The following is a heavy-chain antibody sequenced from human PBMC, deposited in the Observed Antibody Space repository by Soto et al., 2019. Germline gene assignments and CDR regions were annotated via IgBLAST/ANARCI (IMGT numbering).Heavy chain of an antibody. V-gene: IGHV4-31*03. Sequence: SETLSLTCTVSGGSISSGGYYWSWIRQHPGKGLEWIGYIYYSGSTYYNPSLKSRVTISVDTSKNQFSLKLSSVTAADTAVYYCARGIAARLNIRGWFDPWGQGTLVTVSS. CDR3: ARGIAARLNIRGWFDP. CDR2: IYYSGST. D-gene: IGHD6-6*01. J-gene: IGHJ5*02. CDR1: GGSISSGGYY.